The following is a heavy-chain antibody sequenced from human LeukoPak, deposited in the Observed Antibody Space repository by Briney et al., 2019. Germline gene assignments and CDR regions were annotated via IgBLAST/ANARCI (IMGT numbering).Heavy chain of an antibody. CDR2: IYYSGST. J-gene: IGHJ6*03. CDR1: GGSISSYY. Sequence: PSETLSLTSTVSGGSISSYYWSWIRQPPGKGLEWIGYIYYSGSTNYNPSLKSRVTISVDTSKNQFSLKLSSVTAADTAVYYCARGAVVVPGYYYYMDVWGKGTTVTVSS. D-gene: IGHD2-2*01. V-gene: IGHV4-59*01. CDR3: ARGAVVVPGYYYYMDV.